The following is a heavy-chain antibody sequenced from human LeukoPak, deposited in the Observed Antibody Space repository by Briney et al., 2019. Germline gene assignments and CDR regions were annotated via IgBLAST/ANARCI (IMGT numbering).Heavy chain of an antibody. D-gene: IGHD1-26*01. J-gene: IGHJ4*02. CDR1: GFTFSSYS. CDR3: ARDGQWELKEG. CDR2: ISSSSSTI. Sequence: GGSLRLSCAAFGFTFSSYSMNWVRQAPGKGLEWVSYISSSSSTIYYADSVKGRFTISRDNAKNSLYLQMNSLRAEDTAVYYCARDGQWELKEGWGQGTLVTVSS. V-gene: IGHV3-48*01.